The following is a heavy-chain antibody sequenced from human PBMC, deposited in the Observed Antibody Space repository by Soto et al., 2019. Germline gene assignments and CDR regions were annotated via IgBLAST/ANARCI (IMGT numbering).Heavy chain of an antibody. CDR1: GYTFTSYY. Sequence: QVQLVQSGAEVKKPGASVKVSCKASGYTFTSYYMHWVRQAPGQGLEWMGIINPSGGSTSYAQKFQGRGTMTRDTSTSTVYMELSSLRSEDTAVYYCARDRHLTYCSSTSCYSYYYYYGMDVWGQGTTVTVSS. CDR3: ARDRHLTYCSSTSCYSYYYYYGMDV. D-gene: IGHD2-2*01. J-gene: IGHJ6*02. CDR2: INPSGGST. V-gene: IGHV1-46*01.